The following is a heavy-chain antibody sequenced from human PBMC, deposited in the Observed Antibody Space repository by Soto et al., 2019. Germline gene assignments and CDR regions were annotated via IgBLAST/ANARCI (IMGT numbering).Heavy chain of an antibody. V-gene: IGHV4-39*01. CDR1: GGSIYRSGYY. J-gene: IGHJ4*02. CDR3: GKVLVGATGHTDSDS. Sequence: SETLSLTCTVSGGSIYRSGYYWGWIRQPPGRGLEWIGNIDYNGVTYSNPSLKSRVTISRDTSKNQFSLKLTPVTAADTALYYCGKVLVGATGHTDSDSWGPGTLVTVSS. D-gene: IGHD2-15*01. CDR2: IDYNGVT.